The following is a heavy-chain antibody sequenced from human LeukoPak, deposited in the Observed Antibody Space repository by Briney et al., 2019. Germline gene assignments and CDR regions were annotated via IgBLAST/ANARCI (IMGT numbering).Heavy chain of an antibody. J-gene: IGHJ4*02. V-gene: IGHV4-34*01. D-gene: IGHD3-22*01. CDR3: ARGTGYYDSSGYYYY. Sequence: PSETLSLTCAVYGGSFSGYFWSWIRQPPGKGLEWIREISHSGSTNYNPSLKSRVTISVDTSENQFSLKLSSVTAADTAVYYCARGTGYYDSSGYYYYWGQGTLVTVSS. CDR1: GGSFSGYF. CDR2: ISHSGST.